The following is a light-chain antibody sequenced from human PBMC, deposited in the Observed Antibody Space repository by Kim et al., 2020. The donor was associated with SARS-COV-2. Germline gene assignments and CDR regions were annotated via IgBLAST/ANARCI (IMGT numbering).Light chain of an antibody. CDR1: SSDVGGYNY. CDR3: SSYTSSSTWV. Sequence: QSALTQPASVSGSPGQSITISCTGTSSDVGGYNYVSWYQQHPGKAPKLMIYDVSKRPSGVSNRFSGPKSGNTASLTISGLQAEDEADYYCSSYTSSSTWVFGGGTKLTVL. J-gene: IGLJ3*02. V-gene: IGLV2-14*01. CDR2: DVS.